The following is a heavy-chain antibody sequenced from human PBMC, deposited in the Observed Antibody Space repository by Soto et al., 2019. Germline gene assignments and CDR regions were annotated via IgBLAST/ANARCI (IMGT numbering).Heavy chain of an antibody. CDR2: MTPDSGDT. D-gene: IGHD3-16*01. CDR3: ARDPFYGWFDS. J-gene: IGHJ5*01. Sequence: QXQLVQSGAEVRKPGASVKVSCKASGHTLASYDINWVRQATGQGLEWMGWMTPDSGDTGYAQKFQGRVTMTWDTSITTAYMELSSLRSDDTAVYYCARDPFYGWFDSWGQGTLVTVSS. V-gene: IGHV1-8*01. CDR1: GHTLASYD.